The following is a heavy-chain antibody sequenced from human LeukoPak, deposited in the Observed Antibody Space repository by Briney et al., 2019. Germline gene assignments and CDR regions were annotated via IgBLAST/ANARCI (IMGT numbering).Heavy chain of an antibody. CDR2: IYFSGST. CDR1: GGSIGSYY. CDR3: ARDGGKGWLWFDY. V-gene: IGHV4-59*01. D-gene: IGHD3-9*01. Sequence: RASETLSLTCTVSGGSIGSYYWSWIRQPPGKGLEYIGYIYFSGSTNYNPSLKSRVTISVDTSKNQFSLKLSSVTAADTAVYYCARDGGKGWLWFDYWGQGTLVTVSS. J-gene: IGHJ4*02.